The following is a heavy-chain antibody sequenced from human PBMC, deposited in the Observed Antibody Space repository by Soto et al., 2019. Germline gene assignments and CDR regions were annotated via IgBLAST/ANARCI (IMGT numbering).Heavy chain of an antibody. CDR1: EIIFNGFG. J-gene: IGHJ4*02. CDR2: IRYDGSDI. CDR3: ARDGVGATAYFGYFDY. Sequence: WGSLRLSCAASEIIFNGFGMHWVRQAPGKGLEWVAVIRYDGSDIHYADSVKGRFTISRDNSKNTLYLQMDSLRGEDTAVYYCARDGVGATAYFGYFDYWGQGALVT. V-gene: IGHV3-33*01. D-gene: IGHD1-26*01.